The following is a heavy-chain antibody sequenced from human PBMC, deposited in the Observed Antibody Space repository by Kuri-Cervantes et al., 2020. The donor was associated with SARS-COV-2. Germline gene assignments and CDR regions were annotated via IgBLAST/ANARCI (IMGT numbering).Heavy chain of an antibody. CDR2: IYYSGST. J-gene: IGHJ6*02. D-gene: IGHD2-2*02. CDR1: GGSISSSSYY. Sequence: GALRLSCTVSGGSISSSSYYWGWIRQPPGKGQEWIGSIYYSGSTYYNPSLKSRVTISVDTSKNQFSLKLSSVTAADTAVYYCARLGLGYCSSTSCYTRYSNGVDYYYYYGMDVWGQGTTVTVSS. CDR3: ARLGLGYCSSTSCYTRYSNGVDYYYYYGMDV. V-gene: IGHV4-39*01.